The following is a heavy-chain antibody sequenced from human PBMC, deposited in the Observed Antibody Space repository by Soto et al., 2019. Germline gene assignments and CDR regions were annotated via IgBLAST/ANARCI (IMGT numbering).Heavy chain of an antibody. CDR3: AGRNGDYSRIYYFDY. Sequence: SESLSLTCSVAGDSINSDNCSWIRQSPGKGLEWIGHVTSSGPTYISPSLKGRVTISVDTSKNQFFLSLSSVTAADTAIYYCAGRNGDYSRIYYFDYWGQGTLVTVSS. D-gene: IGHD2-15*01. J-gene: IGHJ4*02. CDR1: GDSINSDN. V-gene: IGHV4-59*01. CDR2: VTSSGPT.